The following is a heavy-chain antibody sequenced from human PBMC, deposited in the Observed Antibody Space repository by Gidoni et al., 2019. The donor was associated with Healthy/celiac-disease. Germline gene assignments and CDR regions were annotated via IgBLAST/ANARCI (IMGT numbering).Heavy chain of an antibody. Sequence: EVQLLESGGGLVQPGGSLRLSCAASGFTFSSYARSWVRQAPGKGLDWVSAISGMGGSTYYADSLKGRFTISRDNSKNTLYLQMNSLRAEDTAVYYCAKAHYYDSSGYRGDAFDIWGQGTMVTVSS. CDR3: AKAHYYDSSGYRGDAFDI. CDR1: GFTFSSYA. CDR2: ISGMGGST. D-gene: IGHD3-22*01. V-gene: IGHV3-23*01. J-gene: IGHJ3*02.